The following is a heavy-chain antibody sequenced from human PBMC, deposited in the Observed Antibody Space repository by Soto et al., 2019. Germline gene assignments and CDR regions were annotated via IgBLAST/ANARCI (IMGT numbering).Heavy chain of an antibody. CDR3: ARDPLGYCTNDRCYTGFDY. Sequence: GASVKVSCKASGVTFSSYGISWVRQAPGQGLEWMGGIVLMFGTANYAQKFQGRVTITADESTSTAYMELSSLKSEDTAVYYCARDPLGYCTNDRCYTGFDYWGQGTLVTVSS. CDR2: IVLMFGTA. D-gene: IGHD2-8*01. J-gene: IGHJ4*02. CDR1: GVTFSSYG. V-gene: IGHV1-69*13.